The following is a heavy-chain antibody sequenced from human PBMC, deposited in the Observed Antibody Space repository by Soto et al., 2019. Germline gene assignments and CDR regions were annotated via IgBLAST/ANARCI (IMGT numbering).Heavy chain of an antibody. CDR1: GGSISSYY. CDR2: IYYSGST. CDR3: ARFYPDGSGAIYYFDY. Sequence: SETLSHTCTVSGGSISSYYWSWIRQPPGKGLEWIGYIYYSGSTNYNPSLKSRVTISVDTSKNQFSLKLSSVTAADTAVYYCARFYPDGSGAIYYFDYWGQGTLVTVSS. D-gene: IGHD3-10*01. V-gene: IGHV4-59*01. J-gene: IGHJ4*02.